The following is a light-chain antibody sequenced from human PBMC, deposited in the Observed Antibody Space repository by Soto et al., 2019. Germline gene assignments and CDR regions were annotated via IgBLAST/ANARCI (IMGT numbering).Light chain of an antibody. CDR1: SSDIGAYNY. Sequence: QSALTQPASVSGSPGQSIVVSCIGTSSDIGAYNYVSWYQHHPGKAPKLLIYDVSNRPSGVSNRFSGSKSGDTASLTISGLQAEDEADYYCASYTSTSTPVIFGGGTKVTVL. J-gene: IGLJ2*01. V-gene: IGLV2-14*03. CDR3: ASYTSTSTPVI. CDR2: DVS.